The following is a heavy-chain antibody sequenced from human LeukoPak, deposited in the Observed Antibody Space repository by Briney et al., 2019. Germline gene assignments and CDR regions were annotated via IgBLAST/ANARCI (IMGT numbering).Heavy chain of an antibody. D-gene: IGHD6-13*01. V-gene: IGHV3-23*01. J-gene: IGHJ1*01. CDR2: ISGSGGST. CDR3: AKDPSSWYSEYFQH. Sequence: GGSLRLSCAASGFTFSSYAMSWVRQAPGKGLEWVSAISGSGGSTYYADFVKGRSTISRDNSKNTLYLQMNSLRAEDTAVYYCAKDPSSWYSEYFQHWGQGTLVTVSS. CDR1: GFTFSSYA.